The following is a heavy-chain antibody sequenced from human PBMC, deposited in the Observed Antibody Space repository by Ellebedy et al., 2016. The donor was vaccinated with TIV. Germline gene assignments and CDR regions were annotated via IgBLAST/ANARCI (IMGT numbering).Heavy chain of an antibody. D-gene: IGHD3-3*01. CDR3: AREYDEYYFDY. J-gene: IGHJ4*02. CDR1: GFTFGSYG. V-gene: IGHV3-30*03. CDR2: MSYDGSEK. Sequence: GESLKISCAASGFTFGSYGMHWVRQAPGRGLEWVAFMSYDGSEKYYAGTVKGRFTISRDRSKNTLYLQMNSLKPEDTAVYYCAREYDEYYFDYWGQGTLVTVSS.